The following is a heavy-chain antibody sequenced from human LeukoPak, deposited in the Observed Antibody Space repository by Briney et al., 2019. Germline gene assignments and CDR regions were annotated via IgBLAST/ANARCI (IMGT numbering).Heavy chain of an antibody. Sequence: PSETLSLACAASGGFISSGNWWCWFRQPPGKGLEWIGEIHHSVGTNYNPSLKSRVAISMDKSKNQFSLDVTSVTAADTAMYYCARKGPATIADYWGRGTLVTVSS. CDR3: ARKGPATIADY. V-gene: IGHV4-4*02. J-gene: IGHJ4*02. CDR2: IHHSVGT. D-gene: IGHD4-11*01. CDR1: GGFISSGNW.